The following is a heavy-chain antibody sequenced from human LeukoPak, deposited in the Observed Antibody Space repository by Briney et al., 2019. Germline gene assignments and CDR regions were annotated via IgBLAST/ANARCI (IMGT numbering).Heavy chain of an antibody. Sequence: SETLSLTCIVSGGSISSHYWSWIRQPPGKGLEWIGYISYSGITESNPSLKSRVTISVDTSKNQFSLKLSSVTAADTAVYYCTRDRSDGYNYIDLWGQGTPVTVSS. CDR3: TRDRSDGYNYIDL. CDR1: GGSISSHY. D-gene: IGHD5-24*01. J-gene: IGHJ5*02. CDR2: ISYSGIT. V-gene: IGHV4-59*11.